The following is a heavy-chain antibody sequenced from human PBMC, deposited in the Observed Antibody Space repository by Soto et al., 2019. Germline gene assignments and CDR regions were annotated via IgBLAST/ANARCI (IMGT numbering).Heavy chain of an antibody. D-gene: IGHD1-1*01. CDR2: ISDDGSTA. J-gene: IGHJ4*02. CDR1: GFTFSAYW. CDR3: ARGPRVSSTGTGAH. V-gene: IGHV3-74*01. Sequence: VGSLRLSCAVSGFTFSAYWMHWVRQVPGKGLTWVSRISDDGSTATYADSVKGRFVISRDNAKNSLYLEMNTLRVDDSGLYYCARGPRVSSTGTGAHWGRGTLVTVSS.